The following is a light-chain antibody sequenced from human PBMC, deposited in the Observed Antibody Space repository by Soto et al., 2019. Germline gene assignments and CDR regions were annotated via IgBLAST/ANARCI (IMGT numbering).Light chain of an antibody. CDR3: QQRGNWPLT. J-gene: IGKJ1*01. V-gene: IGKV3-11*01. CDR2: DAS. Sequence: EIVLTQAPATLSLSPGERATLSCRASQSVSSYFAWYQQKPGQAPRLRIYDASNRATGIPARFSGSGSGTDFTLTISSLEPEDFAVYYGQQRGNWPLTFGQGTKVEIK. CDR1: QSVSSY.